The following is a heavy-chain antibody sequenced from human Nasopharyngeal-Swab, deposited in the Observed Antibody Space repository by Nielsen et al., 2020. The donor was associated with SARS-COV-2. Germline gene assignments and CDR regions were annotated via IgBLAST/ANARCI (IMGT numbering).Heavy chain of an antibody. CDR2: ISSTSSYI. V-gene: IGHV3-21*01. J-gene: IGHJ5*02. CDR3: VRDGNNSWYNWFDP. Sequence: VCQDPGKRLEWISSISSTSSYIYYADSVKARFTVSRDNAQNSLYLQMNSLRAEDTAIYYCVRDGNNSWYNWFDPWGQGTLVTVSS. D-gene: IGHD1/OR15-1a*01.